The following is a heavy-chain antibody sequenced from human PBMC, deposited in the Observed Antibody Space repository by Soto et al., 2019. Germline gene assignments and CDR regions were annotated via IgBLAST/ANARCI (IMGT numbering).Heavy chain of an antibody. CDR1: GGTFSSYA. CDR2: IIPIFGTA. Sequence: QVQLVQSGAEVKKPGSSVKVSCKASGGTFSSYAISWVRQAPGQGLEWMGGIIPIFGTANYAQKFQGRVTITADKSTSTAYMELSSLRSEDTAVYYCARAVKIAADGTGSWFDPWGQGTLVTVSS. V-gene: IGHV1-69*06. CDR3: ARAVKIAADGTGSWFDP. D-gene: IGHD6-13*01. J-gene: IGHJ5*02.